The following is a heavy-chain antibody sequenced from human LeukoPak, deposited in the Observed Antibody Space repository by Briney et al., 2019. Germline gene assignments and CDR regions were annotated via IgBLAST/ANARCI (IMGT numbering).Heavy chain of an antibody. CDR1: GYTFTSYY. D-gene: IGHD6-13*01. CDR2: INPSGGST. V-gene: IGHV1-46*01. CDR3: ARDLGSSSWSRGGFDY. Sequence: GASVKVSCKASGYTFTSYYMHWERQAPGQGLEWMGIINPSGGSTSYAQKFQGRVTMTRDTSTSTVYMELSSLRSEDTAVYYCARDLGSSSWSRGGFDYWGQGTLVTVSS. J-gene: IGHJ4*02.